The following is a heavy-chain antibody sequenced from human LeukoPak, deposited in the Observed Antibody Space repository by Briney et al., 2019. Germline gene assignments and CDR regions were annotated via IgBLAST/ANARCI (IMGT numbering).Heavy chain of an antibody. CDR1: GFTVSNNY. J-gene: IGHJ4*02. CDR3: AARIAMAGTISFDY. D-gene: IGHD6-19*01. CDR2: IYSGGRT. Sequence: GGSLRLSCAVSGFTVSNNYMSWVRQPPGEGREWVLVIYSGGRTYYADAVRGIYTISRDNSKNTLYLQMNSLRAEDTAVYYCAARIAMAGTISFDYWGQGTLVTVSS. V-gene: IGHV3-66*01.